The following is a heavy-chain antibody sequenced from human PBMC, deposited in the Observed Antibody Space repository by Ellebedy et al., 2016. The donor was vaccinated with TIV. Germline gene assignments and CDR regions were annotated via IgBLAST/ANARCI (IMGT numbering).Heavy chain of an antibody. CDR2: INQDGSDK. Sequence: GGSLRLSCAAYGFSFRSYWMSWVRQAPGKGLEWVANINQDGSDKYYVDSVKGRFTVSRDNAQNSLFLQMNSLRAEDTAVYYCATDGSYGDYRSPTNAYEMWGQGTLVTVSS. D-gene: IGHD4-17*01. J-gene: IGHJ3*02. V-gene: IGHV3-7*01. CDR3: ATDGSYGDYRSPTNAYEM. CDR1: GFSFRSYW.